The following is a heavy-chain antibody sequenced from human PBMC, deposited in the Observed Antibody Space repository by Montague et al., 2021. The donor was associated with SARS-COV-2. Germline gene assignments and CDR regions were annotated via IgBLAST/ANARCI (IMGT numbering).Heavy chain of an antibody. CDR3: ARDSDFSSWHMAEDYFDY. D-gene: IGHD6-13*01. CDR1: GGSISGYF. V-gene: IGHV4-4*07. CDR2: IYPSGGVFXSGRT. J-gene: IGHJ4*02. Sequence: SDILSLTCSVSGGSISGYFWSWIRQPAGKGLEWIGRIYPSGGVFXSGRTNYHPSLKSQVTGSIDTSRNQFSLSLNSVTAADTAVYFCARDSDFSSWHMAEDYFDYWGQGILVAVSS.